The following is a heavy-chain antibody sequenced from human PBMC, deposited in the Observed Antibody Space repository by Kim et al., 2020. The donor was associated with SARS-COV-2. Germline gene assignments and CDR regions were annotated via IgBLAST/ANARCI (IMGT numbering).Heavy chain of an antibody. CDR3: TRDRMFDYYGSGRLDRFDY. J-gene: IGHJ4*02. V-gene: IGHV3-49*03. CDR2: IRSKAYGGTT. Sequence: GGSLRLSCTASGFTFGNYAMSWFRQAPGKGLEWVGFIRSKAYGGTTEYAASVKGRFTISRDDSKSIAYLQMNSLKTEDTAVYYCTRDRMFDYYGSGRLDRFDYWSQGTLVTVTS. D-gene: IGHD3-10*01. CDR1: GFTFGNYA.